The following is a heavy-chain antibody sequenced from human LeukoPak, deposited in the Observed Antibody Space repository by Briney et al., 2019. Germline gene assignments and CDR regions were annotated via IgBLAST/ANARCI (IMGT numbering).Heavy chain of an antibody. CDR1: EYTFTSYD. J-gene: IGHJ3*02. Sequence: ASVKVSCKASEYTFTSYDINWVRQATGQGLEWMGWMNPNSGNTGYAQKFQGRVTMTRNTSISTAYMELSSLRSEDTAVYYCARGSEALEFLDAFDIWGQGTMVTVSS. D-gene: IGHD3-10*01. CDR3: ARGSEALEFLDAFDI. CDR2: MNPNSGNT. V-gene: IGHV1-8*01.